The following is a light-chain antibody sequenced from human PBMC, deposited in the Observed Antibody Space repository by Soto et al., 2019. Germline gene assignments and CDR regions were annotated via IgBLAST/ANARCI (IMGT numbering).Light chain of an antibody. CDR2: GAS. J-gene: IGKJ1*01. CDR1: QSVSSSY. Sequence: EIVLTQSPGTLSLSPGERATLSCRASQSVSSSYLAWYQHRFGQAPRLLIYGASRRATGIPDRFSGSGSGTDFTLTISRLEPEDFAVYYCQQFGSSAWTFGQGTKVDIK. CDR3: QQFGSSAWT. V-gene: IGKV3-20*01.